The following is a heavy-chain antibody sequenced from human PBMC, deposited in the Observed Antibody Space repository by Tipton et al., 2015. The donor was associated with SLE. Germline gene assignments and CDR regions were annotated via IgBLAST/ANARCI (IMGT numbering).Heavy chain of an antibody. CDR3: ARHQPLRGGSYAFWSGLLFFDY. D-gene: IGHD3/OR15-3a*01. V-gene: IGHV4-39*01. CDR1: GDSISSSTYY. CDR2: MYFSGST. J-gene: IGHJ4*02. Sequence: TLSLTCTVSGDSISSSTYYWGWIRQPPGKGLEWIGNMYFSGSTYYSPSLKSRVTISVDTSENQSSLKLTSVTAADTAVYYCARHQPLRGGSYAFWSGLLFFDYWGQGALVTVSS.